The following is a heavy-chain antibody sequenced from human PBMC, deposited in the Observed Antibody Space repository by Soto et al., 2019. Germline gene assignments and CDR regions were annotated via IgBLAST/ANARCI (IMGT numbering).Heavy chain of an antibody. CDR2: IFAGNGDT. J-gene: IGHJ5*02. V-gene: IGHV1-3*01. Sequence: QVRLVQSGTEVKKPGASMKLSCKASGYSFTSYAIHWVRRAPGQRLEWMGWIFAGNGDTEYSPKFQDRVTITRDTSASTTYIQLTSLGSVDTAVYYCARNVPHTGYYNHWGPGTLVTVSS. CDR3: ARNVPHTGYYNH. CDR1: GYSFTSYA. D-gene: IGHD3-9*01.